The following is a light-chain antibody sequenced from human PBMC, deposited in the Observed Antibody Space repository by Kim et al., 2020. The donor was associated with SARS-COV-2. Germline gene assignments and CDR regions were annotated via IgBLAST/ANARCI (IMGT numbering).Light chain of an antibody. V-gene: IGLV1-40*01. Sequence: VTISCTGSSSNIGAGYDVHWYQQLPGTAPKLLIYGNSNRPSGVPDRFSGSKSGTSASLAITVLQAEDEADYYCQSYDSSLSGSGVFGGGTQLTVL. CDR2: GNS. CDR1: SSNIGAGYD. J-gene: IGLJ3*02. CDR3: QSYDSSLSGSGV.